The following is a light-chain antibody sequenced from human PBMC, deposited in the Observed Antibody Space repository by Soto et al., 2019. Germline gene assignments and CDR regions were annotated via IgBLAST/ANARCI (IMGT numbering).Light chain of an antibody. CDR3: SSYTTANTLVI. Sequence: QSALSQPASVSGSPGQSITISCTGTSSDVGGYNYVSWYQLHPGKAPKLLIYDVSFRPSGVSNRFSGSKSGNTASLTISGLQAEDESDYYCSSYTTANTLVIFGGGTKLTVL. V-gene: IGLV2-14*03. CDR2: DVS. J-gene: IGLJ2*01. CDR1: SSDVGGYNY.